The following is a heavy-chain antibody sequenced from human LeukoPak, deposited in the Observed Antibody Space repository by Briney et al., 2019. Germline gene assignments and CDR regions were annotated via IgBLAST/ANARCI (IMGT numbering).Heavy chain of an antibody. CDR1: GFTFSSYS. V-gene: IGHV3-48*01. CDR3: ARVRGDPLYYYYGMDV. D-gene: IGHD4-17*01. CDR2: ISSSSSTI. Sequence: PGGSLRLSCAASGFTFSSYSMNWVRQAPGKGLEWVSYISSSSSTIYYADSVKGRFTISRDNAKNSLYLQMNSLRAEDTAVYYCARVRGDPLYYYYGMDVWGQGTTVTVSS. J-gene: IGHJ6*02.